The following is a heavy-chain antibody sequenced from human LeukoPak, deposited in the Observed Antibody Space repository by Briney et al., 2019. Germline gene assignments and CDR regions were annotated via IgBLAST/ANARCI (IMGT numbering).Heavy chain of an antibody. V-gene: IGHV1-2*02. CDR2: INPNSGGT. J-gene: IGHJ6*02. Sequence: GASVKVSCKASGYTFTGYYMHWVRQAPGQGLEWMGWINPNSGGTNYAQKFQGRVTMTRDTTISTAYMELSRLRSDDTAVYYCASAGLYYYYYGMDVWGQGTTVTVSS. CDR1: GYTFTGYY. D-gene: IGHD3-10*01. CDR3: ASAGLYYYYYGMDV.